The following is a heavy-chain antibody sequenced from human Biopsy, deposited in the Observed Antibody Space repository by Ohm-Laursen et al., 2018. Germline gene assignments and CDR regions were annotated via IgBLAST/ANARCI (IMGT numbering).Heavy chain of an antibody. V-gene: IGHV1-69*10. CDR2: IIAVSGLV. Sequence: PVKVSCKAPGGTFSNYAISWVRQAPGEGLEWMGGIIAVSGLVNYAPKFQGRVSITADKSTTTAYMELSNLKSEDTAVYYCATPFQYYDSWGGYPPFDHWGQGTLVTVSS. CDR3: ATPFQYYDSWGGYPPFDH. D-gene: IGHD3-3*01. J-gene: IGHJ4*02. CDR1: GGTFSNYA.